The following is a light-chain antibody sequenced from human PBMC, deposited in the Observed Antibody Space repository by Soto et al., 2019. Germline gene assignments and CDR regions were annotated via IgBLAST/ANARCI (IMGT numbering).Light chain of an antibody. V-gene: IGLV2-8*01. CDR1: SSDVGAYNY. CDR2: EVT. Sequence: QSALTQPPTASGSPGQSVTIACTGSSSDVGAYNYVSWYQQHPGKAPKLMIYEVTKRPSGVPDRFSGSKSGNTASLTVSGFQADDEADYYCSSYAGSNNLPFGGGTKLTVL. J-gene: IGLJ3*02. CDR3: SSYAGSNNLP.